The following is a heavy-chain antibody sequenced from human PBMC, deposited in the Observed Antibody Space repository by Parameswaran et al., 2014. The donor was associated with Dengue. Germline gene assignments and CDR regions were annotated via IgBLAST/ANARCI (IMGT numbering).Heavy chain of an antibody. CDR3: ARDPGYCSSTSCYTPVDYYYGMDV. J-gene: IGHJ6*02. CDR2: IYYSGST. Sequence: PGKGLEWIGYIYYSGSTNYNPSLKSRVTISVDTSKNQFSLKLSSVTAADTAVYYCARDPGYCSSTSCYTPVDYYYGMDVWGQGTTVTVSS. D-gene: IGHD2-2*02. V-gene: IGHV4-59*12.